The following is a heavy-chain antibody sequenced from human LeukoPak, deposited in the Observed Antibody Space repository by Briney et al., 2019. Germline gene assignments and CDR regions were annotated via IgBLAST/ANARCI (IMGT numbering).Heavy chain of an antibody. Sequence: GGSLRLSCAASGFIFYNYAMSWVRQAPGKGLEWFSGISGSGGSTYYAESVKGRFTISRDDSTLYLQMNSLRAEDTAVYYCAKRGVQQWLVDWYFDYWGQGTLVTVSS. CDR3: AKRGVQQWLVDWYFDY. CDR2: ISGSGGST. J-gene: IGHJ4*02. V-gene: IGHV3-23*01. D-gene: IGHD6-19*01. CDR1: GFIFYNYA.